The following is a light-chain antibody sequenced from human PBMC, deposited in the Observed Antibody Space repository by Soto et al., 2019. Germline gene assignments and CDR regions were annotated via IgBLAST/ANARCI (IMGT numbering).Light chain of an antibody. CDR3: QQHINWPLT. V-gene: IGKV3-11*01. Sequence: EIVLTQSPATLSLSPGERATLSCRASQTVNSSLAWYQQKPGQAPRLLIYEASNRATGIPARFSGSGSGADFTLTISSLEPEDFALYYCQQHINWPLTFGGGTKVDIK. CDR2: EAS. J-gene: IGKJ4*01. CDR1: QTVNSS.